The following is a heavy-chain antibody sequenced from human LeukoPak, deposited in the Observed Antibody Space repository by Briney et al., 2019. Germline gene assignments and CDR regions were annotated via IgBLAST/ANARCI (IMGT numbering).Heavy chain of an antibody. Sequence: GGSLRLSCAASGFTFSSYGMHWVRQAPGKGLEWVAVISHDGSNKYYADSVKGRFTISRDNSKNTLYLQMNSLRAEDTAVYYCAKDLDRRLDSDYWGQGTLVTVSS. CDR2: ISHDGSNK. V-gene: IGHV3-30*18. CDR1: GFTFSSYG. CDR3: AKDLDRRLDSDY. J-gene: IGHJ4*02. D-gene: IGHD2-2*03.